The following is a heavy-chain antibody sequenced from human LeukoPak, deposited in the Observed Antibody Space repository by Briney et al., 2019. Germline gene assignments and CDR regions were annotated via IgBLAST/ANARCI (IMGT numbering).Heavy chain of an antibody. J-gene: IGHJ4*02. CDR2: FGTRSTSI. CDR3: AREVSEGFDF. D-gene: IGHD3-22*01. V-gene: IGHV3-21*01. Sequence: GGSLRLSCTASGFTFSGYSLNWIRQASGKGLEWVSSFGTRSTSIYHADSVKGRFAISRDNAKNSLYLQKNSLRAEDTALYDCAREVSEGFDFWGQGTLVTVSS. CDR1: GFTFSGYS.